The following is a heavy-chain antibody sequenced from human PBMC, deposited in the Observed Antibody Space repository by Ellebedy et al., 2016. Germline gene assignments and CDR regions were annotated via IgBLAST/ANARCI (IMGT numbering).Heavy chain of an antibody. CDR3: ARGLDEYYYDSSGPVPYYYYYGMDV. V-gene: IGHV4-4*02. J-gene: IGHJ6*02. CDR1: GDSVTNSASW. CDR2: VSHSGHN. Sequence: SETLSLTCAVFGDSVTNSASWWSWVRQSPGTGLEWIGEVSHSGHNNYTPSLKSRVTISLFESKNQISLRLTSVTAADTAVYYCARGLDEYYYDSSGPVPYYYYYGMDVWGQGTTVTVSS. D-gene: IGHD3-22*01.